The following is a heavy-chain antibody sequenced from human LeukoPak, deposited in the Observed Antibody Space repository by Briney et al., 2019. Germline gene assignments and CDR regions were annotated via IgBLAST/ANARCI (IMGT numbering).Heavy chain of an antibody. CDR2: IIPNSGAT. CDR3: ARGISGGFDI. V-gene: IGHV1-2*06. J-gene: IGHJ3*02. Sequence: ASVKVSCKPSGYTFTAYHMHWVRQAPGQGFEWMGRIIPNSGATNYAQNFQDRVTLTRDTSISTAYMELSRLRPDDTAVYFCARGISGGFDIWGQGTMVTVSS. D-gene: IGHD2-21*01. CDR1: GYTFTAYH.